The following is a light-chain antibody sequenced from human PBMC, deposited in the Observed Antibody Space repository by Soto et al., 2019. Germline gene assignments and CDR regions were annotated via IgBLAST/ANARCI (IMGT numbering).Light chain of an antibody. CDR3: QQRKNWQVT. V-gene: IGKV3D-20*02. CDR1: QSVTSDY. CDR2: GAS. Sequence: EIVLTQSPGTLSLSPGERATLSCMASQSVTSDYLAWYQQKPGQAPRLLIHGASSRATGIPDRFSGSGSGTDFTLTISSLEPEDFAVYYCQQRKNWQVTFGQGTRLEIK. J-gene: IGKJ5*01.